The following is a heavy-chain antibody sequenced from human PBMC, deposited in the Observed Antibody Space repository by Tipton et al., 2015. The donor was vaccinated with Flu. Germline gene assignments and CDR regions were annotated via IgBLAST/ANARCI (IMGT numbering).Heavy chain of an antibody. CDR2: IHHHGNT. D-gene: IGHD3-10*02. CDR3: ARGFMSYYSDY. Sequence: QLVQSGGGLIQPGGSLKLSCAISGFDLRANYVSWVRQAPGKGLEWISLIHHHGNTYYADSVKGRFTISRDNSKNTLYLQMNNLRAEDTAVYYCARGFMSYYSDYWGQGTQVTVSS. J-gene: IGHJ4*02. CDR1: GFDLRANY. V-gene: IGHV3-66*03.